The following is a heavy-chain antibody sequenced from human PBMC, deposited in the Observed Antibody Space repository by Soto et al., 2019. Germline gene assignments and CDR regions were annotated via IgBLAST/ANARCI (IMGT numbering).Heavy chain of an antibody. J-gene: IGHJ4*02. CDR1: GYSFTSYW. CDR3: ARHLSDSVRYLDY. Sequence: HGESLKISCKGSGYSFTSYWIGWVRQMPGKGLEWMGIIYPGDSDTRYSPSFQGQVTISADKSISTAYLQWSSLKASDTAMYYCARHLSDSVRYLDYWGQGTLVTVSS. D-gene: IGHD3-3*01. CDR2: IYPGDSDT. V-gene: IGHV5-51*01.